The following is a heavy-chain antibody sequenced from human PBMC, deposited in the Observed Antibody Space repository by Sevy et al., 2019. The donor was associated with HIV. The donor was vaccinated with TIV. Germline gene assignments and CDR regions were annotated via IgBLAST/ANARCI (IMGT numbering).Heavy chain of an antibody. V-gene: IGHV1-18*01. Sequence: ASVKVSCKASGYTFTSYGISWVRQAPGQGLQWMGWISAYNGNTNYAQKLQGRVTMTTDTSTSTAYMELRSLRSDDTAVYYCASWDTATDAFDVWGQGTMVTVSS. CDR3: ASWDTATDAFDV. CDR2: ISAYNGNT. CDR1: GYTFTSYG. D-gene: IGHD5-18*01. J-gene: IGHJ3*01.